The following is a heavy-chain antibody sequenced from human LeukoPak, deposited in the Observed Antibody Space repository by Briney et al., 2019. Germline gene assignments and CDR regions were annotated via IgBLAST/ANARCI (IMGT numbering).Heavy chain of an antibody. D-gene: IGHD6-19*01. CDR1: GASLSSYY. V-gene: IGHV4-4*07. CDR3: AREFAVAGFTALDY. CDR2: MYNSDSP. J-gene: IGHJ4*02. Sequence: PSETLSLTCTVSGASLSSYYWTWIRQPAGKGLEWIGRMYNSDSPNYNPSLKSRVTMSVDTSKNQVSLRLTSVTAADTAVYYCAREFAVAGFTALDYWGQGTLATVSS.